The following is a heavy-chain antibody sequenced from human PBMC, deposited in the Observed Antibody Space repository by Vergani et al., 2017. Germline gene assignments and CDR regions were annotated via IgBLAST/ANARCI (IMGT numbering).Heavy chain of an antibody. CDR2: IGTAGDT. D-gene: IGHD2-15*01. Sequence: EVQLVESGGGLVQPGGSLRLSCAASGFTFSSYDMHWVRQATGKGLEWVSAIGTAGDTYYPGSVKGRFTISRENAKNSLYLQMNSLRAEDTALYYCANTGYCSGGSCYSEVPWGQGTLVTVSS. CDR1: GFTFSSYD. CDR3: ANTGYCSGGSCYSEVP. V-gene: IGHV3-13*01. J-gene: IGHJ5*02.